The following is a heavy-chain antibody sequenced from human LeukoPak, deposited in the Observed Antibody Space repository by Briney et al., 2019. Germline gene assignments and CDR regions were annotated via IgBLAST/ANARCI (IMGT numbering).Heavy chain of an antibody. D-gene: IGHD3-16*01. J-gene: IGHJ6*02. V-gene: IGHV3-33*01. CDR3: ARNQQLGGHSYYYYGMDV. CDR1: GFTFSSYG. Sequence: GGSLRLSCAASGFTFSSYGMHWVRQAPGKGLEWVAVIWYDGSNKYYADSVKGRFTISRDNSKNTLYLQMNSLRADDTAIYYCARNQQLGGHSYYYYGMDVWGQGTTVTVSS. CDR2: IWYDGSNK.